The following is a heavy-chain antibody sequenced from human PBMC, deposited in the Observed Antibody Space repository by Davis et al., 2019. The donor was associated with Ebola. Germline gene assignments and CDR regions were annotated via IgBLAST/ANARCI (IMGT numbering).Heavy chain of an antibody. CDR1: GFTVSSNY. V-gene: IGHV3-73*01. CDR3: TTTTVTKKDY. D-gene: IGHD4-17*01. CDR2: IRSKANSYAT. J-gene: IGHJ4*02. Sequence: GGSLRLSCAASGFTVSSNYMSWVRQAPGKGLEWVGHIRSKANSYATAYAASVKGRFTISRDDSMNTAYLQMNSLKTEDTAVYYCTTTTVTKKDYWGQGTLVTVSS.